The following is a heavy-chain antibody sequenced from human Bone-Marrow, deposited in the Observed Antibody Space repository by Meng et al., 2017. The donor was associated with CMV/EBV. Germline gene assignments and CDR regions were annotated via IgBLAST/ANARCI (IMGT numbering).Heavy chain of an antibody. J-gene: IGHJ4*02. Sequence: FTFNDDYISWIRQEQGKGLEWISLISSSGTNIYYADSVKGRFTISRENAKNSVFLQMNSLRAEDTAVYYCARDRLIRQNSGYTPIDYWGQGTLVTVSS. V-gene: IGHV3-11*01. CDR2: ISSSGTNI. CDR1: FTFNDDY. CDR3: ARDRLIRQNSGYTPIDY. D-gene: IGHD5-12*01.